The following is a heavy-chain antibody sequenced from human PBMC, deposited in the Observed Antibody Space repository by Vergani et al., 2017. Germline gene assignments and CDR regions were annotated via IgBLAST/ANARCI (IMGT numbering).Heavy chain of an antibody. D-gene: IGHD3-3*01. CDR3: ARQRITIFGVVTQRYYMDV. CDR1: GGSISSSSYY. V-gene: IGHV4-39*01. CDR2: IYYSGST. Sequence: QLQLQESGPGLVKPSETLSLTCTVSGGSISSSSYYWGWIRQPPGKGLEWIGSIYYSGSTYYNPSLKSRVTISVDTSKNQFSLKLSSVTAADTAVYYCARQRITIFGVVTQRYYMDVWGKGTTVTVSS. J-gene: IGHJ6*03.